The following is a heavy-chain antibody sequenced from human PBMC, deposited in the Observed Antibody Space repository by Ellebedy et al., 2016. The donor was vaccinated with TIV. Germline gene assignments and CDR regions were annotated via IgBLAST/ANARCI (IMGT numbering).Heavy chain of an antibody. CDR2: INSDGSST. CDR1: GIIFSSYW. V-gene: IGHV3-74*03. Sequence: GESLKISCEASGIIFSSYWMHWVRQAPGKGLLWVSRINSDGSSTTYADSVKGRFTISRDNAKNTVYLQMNSLRLEDTAVYYCATERSGSYYNYWGQGTLDTVSS. J-gene: IGHJ4*02. D-gene: IGHD1-26*01. CDR3: ATERSGSYYNY.